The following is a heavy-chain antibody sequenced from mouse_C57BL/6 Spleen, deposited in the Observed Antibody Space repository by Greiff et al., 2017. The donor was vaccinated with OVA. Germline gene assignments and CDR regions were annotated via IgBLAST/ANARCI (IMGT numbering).Heavy chain of an antibody. CDR1: GYTFTSYW. CDR2: IDPSDSET. D-gene: IGHD1-1*01. Sequence: VQLQQPGAELVRPGSSVKLSCKASGYTFTSYWMHWVKQRPIQGLEWIGNIDPSDSETHYNQKFKDKATLTVDKSSSTAYMQLSSLTSEDSAVYYCARGSNHWYFDVWGTGTTVTVSS. CDR3: ARGSNHWYFDV. J-gene: IGHJ1*03. V-gene: IGHV1-52*01.